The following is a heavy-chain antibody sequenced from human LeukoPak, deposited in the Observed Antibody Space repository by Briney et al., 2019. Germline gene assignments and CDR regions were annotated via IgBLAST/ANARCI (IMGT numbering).Heavy chain of an antibody. V-gene: IGHV3-33*08. CDR2: IWDDGNSQ. CDR3: ARGRWIDC. J-gene: IGHJ4*02. D-gene: IGHD4-23*01. CDR1: AFTFSNYD. Sequence: PGGSLRLSCAASAFTFSNYDIHWVRQTPGKGLEWVAGIWDDGNSQYYTESVRGRFTISRDNSRNAAYLEMSSLRVDDTAIYYCARGRWIDCWSQGALVTVSS.